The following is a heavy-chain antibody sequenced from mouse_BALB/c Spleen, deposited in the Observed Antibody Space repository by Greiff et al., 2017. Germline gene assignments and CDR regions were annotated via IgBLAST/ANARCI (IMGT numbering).Heavy chain of an antibody. J-gene: IGHJ4*01. D-gene: IGHD2-1*01. CDR1: GYSFTGYT. CDR3: AREGNYYGNYGYAMDY. V-gene: IGHV1-18*01. CDR2: INPYNGGT. Sequence: EVQLQQSGPELVKPGASMKISCKASGYSFTGYTMNWVKQSHGKNLEWIGLINPYNGGTSYNQKFKGKATLTVDKSSSTAYMELLSLTSEDSAVYYCAREGNYYGNYGYAMDYWGQGTSVTVSS.